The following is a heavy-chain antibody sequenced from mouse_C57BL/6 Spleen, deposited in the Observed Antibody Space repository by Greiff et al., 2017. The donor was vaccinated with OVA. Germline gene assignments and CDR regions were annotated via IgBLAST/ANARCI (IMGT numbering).Heavy chain of an antibody. CDR2: INPYNGGT. V-gene: IGHV1-19*01. Sequence: VQLQQSGPVLVKPGASVKMSCKASGYTFTDYYMNWVKQSHGKSLEWIGVINPYNGGTSYNQKFKGKATLTVDKSSSTAYMELNSLTSEDSAVYYCARGGYYGWYFDVWGTGTTVTVSS. CDR3: ARGGYYGWYFDV. D-gene: IGHD1-1*02. J-gene: IGHJ1*03. CDR1: GYTFTDYY.